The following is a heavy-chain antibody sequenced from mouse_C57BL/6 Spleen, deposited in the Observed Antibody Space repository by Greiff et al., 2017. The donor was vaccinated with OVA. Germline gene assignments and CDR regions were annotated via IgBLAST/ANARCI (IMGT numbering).Heavy chain of an antibody. CDR3: ARGGSVITTWDPMDY. CDR2: IYPGDGDT. V-gene: IGHV1-82*01. J-gene: IGHJ4*01. D-gene: IGHD2-4*01. CDR1: GYAFSSSW. Sequence: QVQLQQSGPELVKPGASVKISCKASGYAFSSSWMNWVKQRPGKGLEWIGRIYPGDGDTNYNGKFKGKATMTADKSSSTAYMQLSSLTSEDSAVYFCARGGSVITTWDPMDYWGQGTSVTVSS.